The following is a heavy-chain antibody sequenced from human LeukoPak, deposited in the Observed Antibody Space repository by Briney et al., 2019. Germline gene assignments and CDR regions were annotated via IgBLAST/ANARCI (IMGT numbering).Heavy chain of an antibody. V-gene: IGHV1-18*01. CDR3: ARDVDYYDSSGYYPSPLDY. J-gene: IGHJ4*02. CDR2: ISAYNGNT. CDR1: GYTFTSYG. Sequence: GTSVTVSCKASGYTFTSYGISWVRQAPGQGLEWMGWISAYNGNTNYAQKLQGRVTMTTDTSTSTAYMELRSLRSDDTAVYYCARDVDYYDSSGYYPSPLDYWGQGTLVTVSS. D-gene: IGHD3-22*01.